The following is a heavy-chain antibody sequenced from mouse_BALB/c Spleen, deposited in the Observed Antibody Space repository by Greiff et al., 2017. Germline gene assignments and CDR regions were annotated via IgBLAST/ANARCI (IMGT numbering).Heavy chain of an antibody. Sequence: VHVKQSGAELVRPGALVKLSCKASGFNIKDYYMHWVKQRPEQGLEWIGWIDPENGNTIYDPKFQGKASITADTSSNTAYLQLSSLTSEDTAVYYCARRDYRYDGAWFAYWGQGTLVTVSA. CDR3: ARRDYRYDGAWFAY. J-gene: IGHJ3*01. D-gene: IGHD2-14*01. CDR1: GFNIKDYY. CDR2: IDPENGNT. V-gene: IGHV14-1*02.